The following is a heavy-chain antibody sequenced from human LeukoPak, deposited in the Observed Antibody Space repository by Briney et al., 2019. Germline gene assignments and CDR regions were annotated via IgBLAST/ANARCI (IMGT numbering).Heavy chain of an antibody. CDR1: GFTFSSYS. V-gene: IGHV3-21*04. CDR3: AKIYGSPSGGWYFFDY. J-gene: IGHJ4*02. Sequence: PGGSLRLSCAASGFTFSSYSMNWVRQAPGKGLEWVSFISISSGYIYYADSVKGRFTISRDNAKNSLYLQMNSLRAEDTATYYCAKIYGSPSGGWYFFDYWGQGTLVTVSS. CDR2: ISISSGYI. D-gene: IGHD6-19*01.